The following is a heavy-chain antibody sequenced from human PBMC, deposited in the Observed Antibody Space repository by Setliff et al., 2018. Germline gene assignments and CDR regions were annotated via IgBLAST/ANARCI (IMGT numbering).Heavy chain of an antibody. CDR3: AKDRASSGSYDAFDI. CDR2: INSGGSST. D-gene: IGHD3-22*01. CDR1: GFTFSSSS. Sequence: GGSLRLSCAASGFTFSSSSMTWVRQAPGKGLEWVSAINSGGSSTYYADSVKGRFTISRDNSKNTLYLQMNSLRAEDTAIYYCAKDRASSGSYDAFDIWGQGTMVTVSS. J-gene: IGHJ3*02. V-gene: IGHV3-23*01.